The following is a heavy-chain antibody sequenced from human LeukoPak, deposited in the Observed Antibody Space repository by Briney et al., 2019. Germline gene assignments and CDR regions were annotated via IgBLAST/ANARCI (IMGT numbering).Heavy chain of an antibody. CDR3: AKVGDYGDYALDY. CDR2: LNWNGGST. CDR1: GFSFDDYG. D-gene: IGHD4-17*01. Sequence: PGGSLRLSCAASGFSFDDYGMSWVRQAPGKGLEWVSGLNWNGGSTGYADSVKGRFTISRDNAKNTLYLQMNSLRAEDTAVYYCAKVGDYGDYALDYWGQGTLVTVSS. V-gene: IGHV3-20*04. J-gene: IGHJ4*02.